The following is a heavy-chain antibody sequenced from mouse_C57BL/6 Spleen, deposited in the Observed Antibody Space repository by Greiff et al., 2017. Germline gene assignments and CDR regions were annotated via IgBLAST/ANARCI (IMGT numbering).Heavy chain of an antibody. CDR3: ARGGHFDY. Sequence: QVHVKQPGAELVKPGASVKLSCKASGYTFTSYWMHWVKQRPGQGLEWIGMIHPNSGSTNYNEKFKSKATLTVDKSSCTAYMQLSSLTSEDSAVYCCARGGHFDYWGQGTTLTVSS. V-gene: IGHV1-64*01. J-gene: IGHJ2*01. CDR1: GYTFTSYW. CDR2: IHPNSGST.